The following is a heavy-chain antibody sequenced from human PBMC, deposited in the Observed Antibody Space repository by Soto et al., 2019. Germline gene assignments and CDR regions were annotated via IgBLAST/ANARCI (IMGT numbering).Heavy chain of an antibody. J-gene: IGHJ6*01. CDR3: ARRTWNNWNYV. CDR1: GGSISSGSYY. V-gene: IGHV4-39*01. Sequence: AETLSRGFPVSGGSISSGSYYWGWIRQPPVKGLEWIGSIYYGGSTYYNPSIKSRVTISVYASKNQFSLKLSSVTAADTAVYYWARRTWNNWNYVW. CDR2: IYYGGST. D-gene: IGHD1-7*01.